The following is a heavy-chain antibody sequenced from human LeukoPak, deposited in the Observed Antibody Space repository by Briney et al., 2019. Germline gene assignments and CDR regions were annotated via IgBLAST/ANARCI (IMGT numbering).Heavy chain of an antibody. D-gene: IGHD2-2*01. J-gene: IGHJ4*02. V-gene: IGHV3-30*02. CDR3: ARGGVPAALWVYFDC. Sequence: GGSLRLSCAASGFTFSSYGMHWVRQAPGKGLEWVAFIRYDGSNKYYADSVKGRFTISRDNSKNTLYLQMNSLRAEDTAVYYCARGGVPAALWVYFDCWGQGTLVAVSS. CDR1: GFTFSSYG. CDR2: IRYDGSNK.